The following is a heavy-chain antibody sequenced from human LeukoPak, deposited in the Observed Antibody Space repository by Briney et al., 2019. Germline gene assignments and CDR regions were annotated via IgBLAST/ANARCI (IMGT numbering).Heavy chain of an antibody. V-gene: IGHV4-31*03. Sequence: SQTLSLTCTVSGASISSGGYYWSWIRQHPGKGLEWIGYISYSGSPYYNPSLKSRVTISVDTSRNQFSLKLSSVTAADTAVYYCARVGVAAKSSRYFDYWGQGTLVTVSS. CDR1: GASISSGGYY. D-gene: IGHD2-15*01. CDR3: ARVGVAAKSSRYFDY. J-gene: IGHJ4*02. CDR2: ISYSGSP.